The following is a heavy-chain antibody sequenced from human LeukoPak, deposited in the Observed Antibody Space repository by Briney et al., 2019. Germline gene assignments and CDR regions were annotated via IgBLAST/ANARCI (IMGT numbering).Heavy chain of an antibody. CDR3: ARRGGAAAGYNWFDP. CDR1: GFTFSSYA. J-gene: IGHJ5*02. D-gene: IGHD6-13*01. V-gene: IGHV3-30*04. CDR2: ISYDGSNK. Sequence: GGSLRLSCAASGFTFSSYAMHWVRQAPGKGLEWVAVISYDGSNKYYADSVKGRFTISRDNAKNSLYLQMNSLRAEDTAVYYCARRGGAAAGYNWFDPWGQGTLVTVSS.